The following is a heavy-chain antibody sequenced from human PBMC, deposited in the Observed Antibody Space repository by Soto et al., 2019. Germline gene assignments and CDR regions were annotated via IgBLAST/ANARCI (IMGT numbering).Heavy chain of an antibody. J-gene: IGHJ4*02. CDR2: IDPSDSYT. Sequence: PGESLKISCKGSGYSFTIYWISWVRQMPGKGLEWMGRIDPSDSYTNYSPSSQGHVTISADKSISTAYLQWSSLKASDTAMYYCARAYYYDSSGYSDYWGQGTLVTVSS. CDR1: GYSFTIYW. CDR3: ARAYYYDSSGYSDY. V-gene: IGHV5-10-1*01. D-gene: IGHD3-22*01.